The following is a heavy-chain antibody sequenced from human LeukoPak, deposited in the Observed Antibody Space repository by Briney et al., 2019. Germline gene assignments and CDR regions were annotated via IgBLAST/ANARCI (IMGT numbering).Heavy chain of an antibody. CDR1: GGSISSGSYY. CDR2: IYTSGST. V-gene: IGHV4-61*02. D-gene: IGHD1-26*01. J-gene: IGHJ6*03. Sequence: PSETLSLTCTASGGSISSGSYYWSWIRQPAGKGLEWIGRIYTSGSTNYNPSLKSRVTISVDTSKNQFSLKLSSVTAADTAVYYCASNVGRLRPYYMDVWGKGTTVTISS. CDR3: ASNVGRLRPYYMDV.